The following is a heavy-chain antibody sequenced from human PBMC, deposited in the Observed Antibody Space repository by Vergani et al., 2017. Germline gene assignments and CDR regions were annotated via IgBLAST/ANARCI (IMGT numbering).Heavy chain of an antibody. CDR3: VKEGGYCSGGSCRRGLDI. J-gene: IGHJ3*02. V-gene: IGHV3-64D*06. Sequence: EVQLVESGGGLVQPGGSLRLSCSASGFTFSSYAMHWVRQAPGKGLEYVSAISSNGGSTYYADSVKGRFTISRDNSKNTLYLQMSSLRAEDTAVYYCVKEGGYCSGGSCRRGLDIWGQGTRVTVSS. CDR1: GFTFSSYA. CDR2: ISSNGGST. D-gene: IGHD2-15*01.